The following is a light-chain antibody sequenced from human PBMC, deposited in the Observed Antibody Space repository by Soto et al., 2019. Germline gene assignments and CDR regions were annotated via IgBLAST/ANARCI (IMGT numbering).Light chain of an antibody. CDR1: QSISSR. Sequence: EIVLTQSPATLSLSPGERATLSCRASQSISSRLASYQQKPGQAPRLLIYGASNRATGIAARFSGSGSGTDFTLTISRLEPEDVAVYYYQQRINWPLTFGGGTKVEI. CDR2: GAS. J-gene: IGKJ4*01. V-gene: IGKV3-11*01. CDR3: QQRINWPLT.